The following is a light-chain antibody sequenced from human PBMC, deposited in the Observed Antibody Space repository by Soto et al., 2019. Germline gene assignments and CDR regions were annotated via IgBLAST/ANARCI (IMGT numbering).Light chain of an antibody. CDR1: QTVSSY. J-gene: IGKJ1*01. CDR3: QQHSSWPRT. Sequence: EIVLTQSPATLSLSPGERATLSCRASQTVSSYLAWYQHKPGQAPRLLIYDASNRATGIPARFSGSGSGTDFALTISSLEPEDFAVYYCQQHSSWPRTFGQGTKVEIK. CDR2: DAS. V-gene: IGKV3-11*01.